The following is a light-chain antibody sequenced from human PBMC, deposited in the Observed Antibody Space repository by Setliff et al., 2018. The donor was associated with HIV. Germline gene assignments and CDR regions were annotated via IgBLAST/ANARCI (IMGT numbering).Light chain of an antibody. CDR2: DVT. CDR1: SSDIGGYKY. V-gene: IGLV2-14*03. CDR3: SSYTNSITLYV. Sequence: QSALTQPASVSGSPGQSITISCTGTSSDIGGYKYVSWYQQHPGKAPKLMIFDVTNRPSGVSSRFSGSKSGNTASLTISGLQAEDEADYYCSSYTNSITLYVFGSGTKGTVL. J-gene: IGLJ1*01.